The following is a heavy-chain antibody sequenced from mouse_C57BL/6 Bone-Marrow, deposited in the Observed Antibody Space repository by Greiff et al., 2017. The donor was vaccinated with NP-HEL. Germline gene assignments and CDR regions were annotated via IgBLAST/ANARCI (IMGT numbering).Heavy chain of an antibody. Sequence: QVHVKQPGAELVKPGASVKLSCKASGYTFTSYWMHWVKQRPGQGLEWIGMIHPNSGSTNYNEKFKSKATLTVDKSSSTAYMQLSSLTSEDSAVYYCARSTAQALAYWGQGTLVTVSA. CDR3: ARSTAQALAY. J-gene: IGHJ3*01. CDR2: IHPNSGST. CDR1: GYTFTSYW. V-gene: IGHV1-64*01. D-gene: IGHD3-2*02.